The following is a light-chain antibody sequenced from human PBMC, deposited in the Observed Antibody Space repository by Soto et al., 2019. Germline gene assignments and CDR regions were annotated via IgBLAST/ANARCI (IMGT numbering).Light chain of an antibody. J-gene: IGKJ1*01. V-gene: IGKV1-5*03. Sequence: IQMTQSPSTLSASVGDRVAITCRASQSIGIWLAWYQQKPGKAPRFLIYKAHSLESGVPSRFSGSGYGTEFALTISSLQPDDFATYYCQQYNDYSWTFGQGTKVEIK. CDR2: KAH. CDR3: QQYNDYSWT. CDR1: QSIGIW.